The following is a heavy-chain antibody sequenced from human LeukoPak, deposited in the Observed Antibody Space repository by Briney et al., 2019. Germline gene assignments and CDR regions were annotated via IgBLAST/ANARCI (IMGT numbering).Heavy chain of an antibody. D-gene: IGHD3-22*01. J-gene: IGHJ3*02. V-gene: IGHV4-30-2*01. CDR3: ARAQDYYDSTGAFDI. Sequence: SQTLSLTCAVSGGSISSGGYSWSWIRQPPGKGLEWIGYIYHSGSTYYNPSLKSRVTISVDRSKNQFSLKLSSVTAADTTVYHCARAQDYYDSTGAFDIWGRGTMVTVSS. CDR1: GGSISSGGYS. CDR2: IYHSGST.